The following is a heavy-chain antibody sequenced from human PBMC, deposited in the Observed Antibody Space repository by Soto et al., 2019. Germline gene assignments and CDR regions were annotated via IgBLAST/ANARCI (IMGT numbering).Heavy chain of an antibody. V-gene: IGHV4-39*01. Sequence: SETLSLTCTVSGGSISGSSYYWGWIRQPPGKGLEWIGSIYYSGSTYYNPSLKSRVTISVDTSKNQFSLKLSSVTAADTAVYYCARAPLYYYDSSGYYYPQYYFDYWGQGTLVTVSS. CDR1: GGSISGSSYY. CDR3: ARAPLYYYDSSGYYYPQYYFDY. CDR2: IYYSGST. D-gene: IGHD3-22*01. J-gene: IGHJ4*02.